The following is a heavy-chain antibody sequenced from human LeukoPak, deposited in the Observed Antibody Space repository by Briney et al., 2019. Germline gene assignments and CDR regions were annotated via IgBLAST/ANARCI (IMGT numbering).Heavy chain of an antibody. Sequence: GGSLRRSCAASGFTFSDYYMSWIRQAPGKGLEWVSYISGSSSYTIYADSVKGRFTISRDNAKNSLYLQMNSLRAEDTAVYYCARVTLYAESALDYWGQGTLVTVSS. V-gene: IGHV3-11*06. D-gene: IGHD4-17*01. CDR3: ARVTLYAESALDY. CDR2: ISGSSSYT. J-gene: IGHJ4*02. CDR1: GFTFSDYY.